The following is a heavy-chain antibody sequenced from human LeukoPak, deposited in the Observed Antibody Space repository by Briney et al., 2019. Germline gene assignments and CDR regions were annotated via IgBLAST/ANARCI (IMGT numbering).Heavy chain of an antibody. V-gene: IGHV1-8*03. CDR3: ARSLGEDLEAPSV. J-gene: IGHJ4*02. CDR2: MNPNSGYT. Sequence: GASVKVSCKASGYTFTGYYMHWVRQAPGQGLEWMGWMNPNSGYTGYAQKFQGRVTLTRDTSITTAFMELSSLRSEDTAVYYCARSLGEDLEAPSVWGQGTLVTVSS. D-gene: IGHD5/OR15-5a*01. CDR1: GYTFTGYY.